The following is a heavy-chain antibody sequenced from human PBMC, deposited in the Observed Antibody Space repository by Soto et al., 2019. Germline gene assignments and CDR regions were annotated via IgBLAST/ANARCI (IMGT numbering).Heavy chain of an antibody. V-gene: IGHV3-74*01. D-gene: IGHD6-13*01. CDR2: INGDGSST. J-gene: IGHJ4*02. CDR1: GFTFSSYW. CDR3: ARAAFGSSTWYHY. Sequence: GGSLRLSCAASGFTFSSYWMHWVRQAPGKGLVWVSRINGDGSSTSYADSVKGRFTISRDNAENTLFLQMNSLRAEDTAIYYCARAAFGSSTWYHYWGQGTLVTVS.